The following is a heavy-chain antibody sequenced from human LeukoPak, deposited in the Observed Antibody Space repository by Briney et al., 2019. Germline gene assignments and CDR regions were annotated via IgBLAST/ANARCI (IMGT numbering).Heavy chain of an antibody. J-gene: IGHJ5*02. CDR2: IKQDGSEK. CDR1: GFTFSSYW. CDR3: ARGLNWFDT. V-gene: IGHV3-7*01. Sequence: GGSLRLSRAASGFTFSSYWMSWVRQSPGKGLEWVANIKQDGSEKNYVDSVKGRFTISRDNAKNSLYLQMNSLRDEDTAVYYCARGLNWFDTWGQGILVIVSS.